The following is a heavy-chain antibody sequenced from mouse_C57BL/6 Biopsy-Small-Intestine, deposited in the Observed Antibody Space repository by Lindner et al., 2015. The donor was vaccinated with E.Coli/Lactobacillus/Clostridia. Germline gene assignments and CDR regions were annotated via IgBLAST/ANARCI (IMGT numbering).Heavy chain of an antibody. CDR1: GYTFTSYG. V-gene: IGHV1-81*01. J-gene: IGHJ2*01. CDR2: IYPRSGNT. CDR3: ARDYYGRGDFDY. Sequence: VQLQESGAELARPGASVKLSCKASGYTFTSYGISWVKQRTGQGLEWIGEIYPRSGNTYYNEKFKGKATLTADKSSSTAYMELRSLTSEDSAVYFCARDYYGRGDFDYWGQGTTLTVSS. D-gene: IGHD1-1*01.